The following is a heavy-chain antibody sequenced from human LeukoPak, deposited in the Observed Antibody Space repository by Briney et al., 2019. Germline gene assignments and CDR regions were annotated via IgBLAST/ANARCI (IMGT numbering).Heavy chain of an antibody. D-gene: IGHD5-12*01. J-gene: IGHJ6*02. CDR1: GYTFTSHG. CDR2: ISAYNGNT. CDR3: ARDGANSGYDLPYYYYYGMDV. V-gene: IGHV1-18*01. Sequence: GSVKVSCKASGYTFTSHGISWARQAPGQGLEWMGWISAYNGNTNYAQKLQGRVTMTTDTSTSTAYMELRSLRSDDTAVYYCARDGANSGYDLPYYYYYGMDVWGQGTTVTVSS.